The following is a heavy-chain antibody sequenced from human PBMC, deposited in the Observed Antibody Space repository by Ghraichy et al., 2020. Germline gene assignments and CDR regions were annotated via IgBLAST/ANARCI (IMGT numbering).Heavy chain of an antibody. CDR2: INTDGSGT. CDR3: ASGGDSSY. V-gene: IGHV3-74*01. CDR1: GFTFSTYW. D-gene: IGHD3-22*01. Sequence: LSLTCAASGFTFSTYWMHWVRQAPGKGLVWVSRINTDGSGTNYADSVKGRFAISRDNAKNTLYLQMNSLGADDTAVYYCASGGDSSYWGQGTLVIVSS. J-gene: IGHJ4*02.